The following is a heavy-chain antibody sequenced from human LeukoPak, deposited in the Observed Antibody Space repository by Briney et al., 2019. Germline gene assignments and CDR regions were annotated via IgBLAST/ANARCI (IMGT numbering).Heavy chain of an antibody. CDR2: IYYSGST. V-gene: IGHV4-59*01. Sequence: PSETLSLTCTVSGGSISSYYWSWIRQPPGKGLEWIGYIYYSGSTNYNPSLKSRVTISVDTSKNQFSLKLSSVTAADTAVYYCAREDSSGYYWFDYWGQGTPVTVSS. J-gene: IGHJ4*02. D-gene: IGHD3-22*01. CDR3: AREDSSGYYWFDY. CDR1: GGSISSYY.